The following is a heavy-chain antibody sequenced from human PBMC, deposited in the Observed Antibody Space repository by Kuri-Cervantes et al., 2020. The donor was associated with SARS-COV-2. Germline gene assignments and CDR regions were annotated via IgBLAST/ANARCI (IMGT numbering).Heavy chain of an antibody. CDR1: GFTFSSYA. CDR2: IRQDGSDK. CDR3: ARGWELLDY. V-gene: IGHV3-7*01. J-gene: IGHJ4*02. D-gene: IGHD1-26*01. Sequence: GGSLRLSCAASGFTFSSYAMHWVRQVPGKGLEWVAVIRQDGSDKSYVDSVKGRFTISRDNAKNSLFLQMNSLRAEDTAVYYCARGWELLDYWGQGTLVTVSS.